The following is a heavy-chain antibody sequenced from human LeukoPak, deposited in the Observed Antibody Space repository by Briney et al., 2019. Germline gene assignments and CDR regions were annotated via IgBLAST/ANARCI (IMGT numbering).Heavy chain of an antibody. CDR1: GFTFSSYA. D-gene: IGHD2-15*01. V-gene: IGHV3-23*01. CDR3: ARGRGLDV. CDR2: ISGSGGGT. J-gene: IGHJ6*02. Sequence: GGSLRLSCAASGFTFSSYAMSWVRQAPEKGLEWVSTISGSGGGTYYADSVKGRFTISRDNSKNMLYLQMNSLRAEDTAVYYCARGRGLDVWGQGTTVTVSS.